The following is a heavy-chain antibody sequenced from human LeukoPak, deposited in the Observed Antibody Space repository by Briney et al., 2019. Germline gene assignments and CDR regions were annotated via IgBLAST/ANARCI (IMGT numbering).Heavy chain of an antibody. CDR2: ISSTGGTT. Sequence: PGGSLRLSCAASGFTFSNYAMRWVRQAPGKGLEWVSGISSTGGTTYYADSVKGRFTISRDDSKNTLYLQMNSLRAEDTAVYYCARVEGDYVWGSYRPPDYWGQGTLVTVSS. CDR3: ARVEGDYVWGSYRPPDY. CDR1: GFTFSNYA. D-gene: IGHD3-16*02. J-gene: IGHJ4*02. V-gene: IGHV3-23*01.